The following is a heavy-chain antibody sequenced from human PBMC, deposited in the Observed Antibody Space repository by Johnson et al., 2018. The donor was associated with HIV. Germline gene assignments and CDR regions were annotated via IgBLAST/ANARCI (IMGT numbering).Heavy chain of an antibody. J-gene: IGHJ3*02. CDR2: IYSGGRT. Sequence: EVQLVESGGGLVQSGGSLRLSCVASGFTVSSNYMSWVRQAPGKGLEWVSVIYSGGRTYYADSVKGRFTISRDNSKNTLYLQMNSLRVEDTAMYYCARDPTTVITMAFDIWGQGTMVTVSS. D-gene: IGHD4-11*01. CDR1: GFTVSSNY. CDR3: ARDPTTVITMAFDI. V-gene: IGHV3-66*01.